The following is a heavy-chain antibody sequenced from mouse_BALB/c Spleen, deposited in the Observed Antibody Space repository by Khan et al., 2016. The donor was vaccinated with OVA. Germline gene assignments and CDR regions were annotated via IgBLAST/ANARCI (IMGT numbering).Heavy chain of an antibody. CDR3: ARDSNFDY. Sequence: EVELVVSGGGLVQSGGSRKLPCAASVFTHSRFRMHWSRQSPEEARECVTYISSRSSTIYYADTVKARFTISRHNPKNTLPLQMHSLRSEDTHMYYCARDSNFDYWGQGTTLTVSS. J-gene: IGHJ2*01. CDR1: VFTHSRFR. V-gene: IGHV5-17*02. CDR2: ISSRSSTI.